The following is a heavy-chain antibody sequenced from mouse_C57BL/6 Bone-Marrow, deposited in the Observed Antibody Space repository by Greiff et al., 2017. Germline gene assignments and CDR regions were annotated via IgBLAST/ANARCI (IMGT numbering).Heavy chain of an antibody. D-gene: IGHD2-3*01. Sequence: QVQLQQPGAELVKPGASVKLSCKASGYTFTSYWMHWVKQRPGQGLEWIGMIPPNSGSTNYNEKFKSKDTLTVDKSSSTAYMQLSSLTSEDSAVYYCARSEDGYLFAYWGQGTLVAVSA. CDR3: ARSEDGYLFAY. CDR1: GYTFTSYW. CDR2: IPPNSGST. V-gene: IGHV1-64*01. J-gene: IGHJ3*01.